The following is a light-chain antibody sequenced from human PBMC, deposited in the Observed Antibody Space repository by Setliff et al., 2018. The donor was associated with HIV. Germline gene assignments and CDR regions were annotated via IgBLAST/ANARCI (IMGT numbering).Light chain of an antibody. CDR1: ISDVGTYNA. CDR2: DVS. J-gene: IGLJ1*01. Sequence: SVLTQPASVYGSHGKSITISCTGTISDVGTYNAVYWYQQHPGKAPKLMIYDVSTRPSGVSNRFSGSKSGNTASLTISGLQTEDEADYYCSSFTSSSTDVFGTGTTVTVL. CDR3: SSFTSSSTDV. V-gene: IGLV2-14*01.